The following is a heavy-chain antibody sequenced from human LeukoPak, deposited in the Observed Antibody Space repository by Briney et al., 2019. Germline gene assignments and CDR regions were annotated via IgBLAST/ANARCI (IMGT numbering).Heavy chain of an antibody. V-gene: IGHV4-34*01. Sequence: SETLSLTCAVYGGSFSGYYWSWIRQPPRKGLDWIGEINHSGSTNYNPSLKSRVTMSVDTSKNQFSLKLSSVTAADTAVYYCASSMTTVTPHAFDYWGQGTLVTVSS. CDR2: INHSGST. J-gene: IGHJ4*02. D-gene: IGHD4-11*01. CDR3: ASSMTTVTPHAFDY. CDR1: GGSFSGYY.